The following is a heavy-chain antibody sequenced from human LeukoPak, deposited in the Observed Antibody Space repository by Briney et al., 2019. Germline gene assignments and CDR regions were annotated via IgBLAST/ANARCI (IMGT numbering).Heavy chain of an antibody. V-gene: IGHV4-61*02. D-gene: IGHD5/OR15-5a*01. J-gene: IGHJ6*03. CDR3: ARDVLSHSYYYMDV. CDR1: GGSLSIGRYY. Sequence: SETLSLTCTVSGGSLSIGRYYWSWIRQTAVKGLQWIGRIYISGSTNYSPSLKSRVTISLDTSNNQFSLNLSSVTAADTAVYSCARDVLSHSYYYMDVWGKGTTVTVSS. CDR2: IYISGST.